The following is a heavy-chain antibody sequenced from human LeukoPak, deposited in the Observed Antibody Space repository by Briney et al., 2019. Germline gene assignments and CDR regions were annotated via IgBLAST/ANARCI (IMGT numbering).Heavy chain of an antibody. CDR3: ARGPYYYDSSGYYTGGP. CDR1: GYTFTSYG. V-gene: IGHV1-18*01. Sequence: ASVKVSCKASGYTFTSYGISWVRQAPGQGLEWMGWISAYNGNTNYAQKLQGRVTMTTDTSTSTAYMELRSLRSDDTAVYYCARGPYYYDSSGYYTGGPWGQGTLVTVSS. J-gene: IGHJ5*02. CDR2: ISAYNGNT. D-gene: IGHD3-22*01.